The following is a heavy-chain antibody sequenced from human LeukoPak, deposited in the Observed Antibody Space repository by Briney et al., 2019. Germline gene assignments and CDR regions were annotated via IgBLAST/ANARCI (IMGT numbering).Heavy chain of an antibody. CDR2: IYYTGST. Sequence: SETLSLTCTVSGGSISSSSYYWGWIRQPPGKGLEWIGSIYYTGSTYYSPSLKSRVTISVDTSKNQFSLKLSSVTAADTAVYYCARGARYCSSSSCYYSYYNGMDVWGQGTTVTVSS. CDR1: GGSISSSSYY. J-gene: IGHJ6*02. D-gene: IGHD2-2*01. CDR3: ARGARYCSSSSCYYSYYNGMDV. V-gene: IGHV4-39*07.